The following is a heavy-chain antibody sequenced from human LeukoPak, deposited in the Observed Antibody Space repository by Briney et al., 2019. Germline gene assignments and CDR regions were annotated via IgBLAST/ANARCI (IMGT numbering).Heavy chain of an antibody. CDR2: FYYSGST. D-gene: IGHD3-22*01. CDR3: ARGLIARVPTYYYDSSGYYHGHIDY. J-gene: IGHJ4*02. V-gene: IGHV4-39*07. Sequence: SETLSLTCTVSGGSISSSSYYWGWIRQPPGKGLEWIGSFYYSGSTYYNPSLKSRVTISVDTSKNQFSLKLSSVTAADTAVYYCARGLIARVPTYYYDSSGYYHGHIDYWGQGTLVTVSS. CDR1: GGSISSSSYY.